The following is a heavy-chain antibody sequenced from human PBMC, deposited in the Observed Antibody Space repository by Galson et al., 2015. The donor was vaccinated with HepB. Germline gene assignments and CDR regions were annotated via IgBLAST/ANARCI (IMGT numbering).Heavy chain of an antibody. CDR1: GFTFSSYA. CDR3: ASLKGRLTMVRGGPFDY. CDR2: ISGSGGST. D-gene: IGHD3-10*01. J-gene: IGHJ4*02. V-gene: IGHV3-23*01. Sequence: SLRLSCAASGFTFSSYAMSWVRQAPGKGLEWVSAISGSGGSTYYADSVKGRFTISRDNSKNTLYLQMNSLRAEDTAVYYCASLKGRLTMVRGGPFDYWGQGTLVTVSS.